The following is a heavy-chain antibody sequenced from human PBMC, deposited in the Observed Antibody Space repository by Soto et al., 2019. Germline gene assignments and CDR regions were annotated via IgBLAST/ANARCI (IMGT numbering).Heavy chain of an antibody. CDR2: INPTGGGRT. J-gene: IGHJ6*02. CDR3: AKVGENDGDPHLDYYYYGMDV. D-gene: IGHD1-1*01. V-gene: IGHV1-46*01. CDR1: GYDVTRYY. Sequence: GASVKVSCKASGYDVTRYYIHWVRQGPGQGLEWMGIINPTGGGRTKYAQKFQGRVTVTSDRSTSTVYMELTSLRSDDTAVYCCAKVGENDGDPHLDYYYYGMDVWGQGTTVTVSS.